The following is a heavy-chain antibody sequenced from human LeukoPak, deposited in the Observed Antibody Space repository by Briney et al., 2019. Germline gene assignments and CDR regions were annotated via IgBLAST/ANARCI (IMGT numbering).Heavy chain of an antibody. D-gene: IGHD6-19*01. J-gene: IGHJ4*02. V-gene: IGHV1-18*01. Sequence: RASVTVSCKASGYTFTKYGISWVRQAPGQGLEWMGWISYNGNTNYAQKFQGRVTMTTDTSTSTAYMELRNLRSDDTAVYYCARCGYSSGWYCGIDDWGQGTLVTVSS. CDR1: GYTFTKYG. CDR2: ISYNGNT. CDR3: ARCGYSSGWYCGIDD.